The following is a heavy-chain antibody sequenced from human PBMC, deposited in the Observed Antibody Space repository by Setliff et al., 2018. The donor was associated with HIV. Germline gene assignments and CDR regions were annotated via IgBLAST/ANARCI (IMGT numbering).Heavy chain of an antibody. D-gene: IGHD6-13*01. CDR2: IYSGASST. CDR3: AKTSSIVATGPLNYYYYMDV. Sequence: GGSLRLSCVASGLTFNRYWMSWVRQVPGKGLEWVSLIYSGASSTYYADSVKGRFTISRDNSKNTLYLQMNSLRAEDTAVYYCAKTSSIVATGPLNYYYYMDVWGKGTTVTVSS. CDR1: GLTFNRYW. V-gene: IGHV3-23*03. J-gene: IGHJ6*03.